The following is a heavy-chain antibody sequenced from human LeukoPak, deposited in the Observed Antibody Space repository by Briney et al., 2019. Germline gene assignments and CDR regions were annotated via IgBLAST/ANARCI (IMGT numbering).Heavy chain of an antibody. D-gene: IGHD3-16*01. V-gene: IGHV3-48*04. CDR1: GFTFSSYS. J-gene: IGHJ6*02. Sequence: GGSLRLSCAASGFTFSSYSMNWVRQAPGKGLEWVSYISSSSSTIYYADSVKGRFTISRDNAKNSLYLQVNSLRAEDTAVYYCARDHLVGDYDYVWGSLVKTYYYYYYGMDVWGQGTTVTVSS. CDR3: ARDHLVGDYDYVWGSLVKTYYYYYYGMDV. CDR2: ISSSSSTI.